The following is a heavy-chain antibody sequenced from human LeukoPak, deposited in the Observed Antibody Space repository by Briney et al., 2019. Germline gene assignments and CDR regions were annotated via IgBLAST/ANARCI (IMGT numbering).Heavy chain of an antibody. CDR1: GFTFSSYS. CDR3: AGDYYDSSGYYSWNYYYGMDV. J-gene: IGHJ6*02. CDR2: ISSSSSYI. D-gene: IGHD3-22*01. Sequence: GGSLRLSCAASGFTFSSYSMNWVRQAPGKGLEWVSSISSSSSYIYYADSVKGRFTISRDNAKNSLYLQMNSLRAEDTAVYYCAGDYYDSSGYYSWNYYYGMDVWGQGTTVTVSS. V-gene: IGHV3-21*01.